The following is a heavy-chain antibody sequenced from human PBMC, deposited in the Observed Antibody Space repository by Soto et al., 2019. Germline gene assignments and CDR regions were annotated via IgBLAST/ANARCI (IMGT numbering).Heavy chain of an antibody. CDR3: ARAHTYCYDSSGYYYSLDY. V-gene: IGHV3-30-3*01. CDR2: ISYDGSNK. Sequence: GSLRLSCAASGFTFSSYAMHWVRQAPGKGLEWVAVISYDGSNKYYADSVKGRFTISRDNSKNTLYLQMNSLRAEDTAVYYCARAHTYCYDSSGYYYSLDYWGQGTLVTAPQ. CDR1: GFTFSSYA. J-gene: IGHJ4*02. D-gene: IGHD3-22*01.